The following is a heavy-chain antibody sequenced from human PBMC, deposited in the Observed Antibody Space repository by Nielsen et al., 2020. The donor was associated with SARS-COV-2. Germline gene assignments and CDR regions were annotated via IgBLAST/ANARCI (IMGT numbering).Heavy chain of an antibody. Sequence: GESLKISCAASGFTFSDYYMSWIRQAPGKGLEWVSYISSSSSYTNYADSVKGRFTISRDNAKNSLYLQMNSLRAEDTALYYCATGATTPGGYWGQGTLVTVSS. CDR1: GFTFSDYY. CDR3: ATGATTPGGY. D-gene: IGHD5-24*01. V-gene: IGHV3-11*03. J-gene: IGHJ4*02. CDR2: ISSSSSYT.